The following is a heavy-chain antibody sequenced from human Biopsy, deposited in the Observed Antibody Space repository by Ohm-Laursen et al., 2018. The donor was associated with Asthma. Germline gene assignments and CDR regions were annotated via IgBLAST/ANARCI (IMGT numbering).Heavy chain of an antibody. V-gene: IGHV4-39*02. Sequence: GTLSLTCTVSGGSMSSSSYYWGWIRQPPGKGLEWMGSISYTGSAYHNPPLKSRVTISVDTSKNHFSLKVTSVTAADTAVYYCARAVSSSSYWYFDLWGRGDLVTVSS. CDR3: ARAVSSSSYWYFDL. J-gene: IGHJ2*01. CDR2: ISYTGSA. D-gene: IGHD6-6*01. CDR1: GGSMSSSSYY.